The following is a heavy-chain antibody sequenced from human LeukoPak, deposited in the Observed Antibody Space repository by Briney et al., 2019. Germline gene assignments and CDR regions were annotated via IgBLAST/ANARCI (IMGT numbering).Heavy chain of an antibody. CDR1: GGSISSYY. V-gene: IGHV4-59*01. J-gene: IGHJ5*02. Sequence: PSETLSLTCSVSGGSISSYYWSWIRQPPGKGLEWIGYIYYSGSTNYNPSLKSRVTIPVDTSKNQFSLKLSSVTAADTAVYYCARVASSGRWFDPWGQGTLVTVSS. CDR3: ARVASSGRWFDP. D-gene: IGHD1-26*01. CDR2: IYYSGST.